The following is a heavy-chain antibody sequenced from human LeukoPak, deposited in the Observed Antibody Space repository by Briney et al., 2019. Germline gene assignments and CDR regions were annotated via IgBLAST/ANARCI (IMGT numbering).Heavy chain of an antibody. Sequence: GGSLRLSCAASGFTLSNYWMSWVRQAPGKGLEWVANIKQDGSEKYYVDSVKGRFTISRDNAKNSLYLQMNSLRAEDTAVYYCAGGVHYFDYWGQGTLVTVSS. D-gene: IGHD3-10*01. J-gene: IGHJ4*02. CDR1: GFTLSNYW. CDR3: AGGVHYFDY. CDR2: IKQDGSEK. V-gene: IGHV3-7*01.